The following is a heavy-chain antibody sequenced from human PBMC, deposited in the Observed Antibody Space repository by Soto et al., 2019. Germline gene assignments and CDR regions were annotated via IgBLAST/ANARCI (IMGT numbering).Heavy chain of an antibody. D-gene: IGHD1-26*01. CDR2: ISYDGSNK. Sequence: AGGSLRLSCAASGFTFSSYGMHWVRQAPGKGLEWVAVISYDGSNKYYADSVKGRFTISRDNSKNTLYLQMNSLRAEDTAVYYCAKDPRVHRSYPDYWGQGTLVTVSS. CDR1: GFTFSSYG. J-gene: IGHJ4*02. V-gene: IGHV3-30*18. CDR3: AKDPRVHRSYPDY.